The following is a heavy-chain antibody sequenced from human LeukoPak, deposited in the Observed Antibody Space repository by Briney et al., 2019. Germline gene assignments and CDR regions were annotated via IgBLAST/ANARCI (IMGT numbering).Heavy chain of an antibody. J-gene: IGHJ3*02. CDR3: ARDNEGDTAFDI. CDR1: GGSISGSSYY. CDR2: IYYSGST. V-gene: IGHV4-39*07. D-gene: IGHD2-8*01. Sequence: SETLSLTCTVSGGSISGSSYYWGWIRQPPGKGLEWIGSIYYSGSTYYNPSLKSRVTISVDTSKNQFSLKLSSVTAADTAVYYCARDNEGDTAFDIWGQGTMVTVSS.